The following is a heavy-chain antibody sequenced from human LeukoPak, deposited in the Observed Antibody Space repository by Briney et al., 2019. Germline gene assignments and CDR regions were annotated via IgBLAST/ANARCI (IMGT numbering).Heavy chain of an antibody. CDR1: GFAFSTFA. CDR2: INGGGNTT. J-gene: IGHJ6*03. V-gene: IGHV3-23*01. D-gene: IGHD6-19*01. Sequence: GGSLRLSCAASGFAFSTFAMGLVRQSPGKGLEWLSTINGGGNTTFYSDSVKGRFTISRDNSKNTLYLHMDSLRPDDTAIYYCAKAHNVAVAVADYYYSYMDVWGRGTAVTVSS. CDR3: AKAHNVAVAVADYYYSYMDV.